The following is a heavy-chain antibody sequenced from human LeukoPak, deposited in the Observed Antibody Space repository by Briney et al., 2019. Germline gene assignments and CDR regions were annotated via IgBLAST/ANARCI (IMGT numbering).Heavy chain of an antibody. CDR2: ISAYNGNT. CDR3: ARESHDYYDRRSVDY. J-gene: IGHJ4*02. CDR1: GYTFTSYG. Sequence: ASVKVSCKASGYTFTSYGISWVRQAPGQGLEWMGWISAYNGNTNYAQKLQGRVTMTTDTSTSTAYMELRSLRSDDTAVYYCARESHDYYDRRSVDYWGQGTLVTVSS. D-gene: IGHD3-22*01. V-gene: IGHV1-18*01.